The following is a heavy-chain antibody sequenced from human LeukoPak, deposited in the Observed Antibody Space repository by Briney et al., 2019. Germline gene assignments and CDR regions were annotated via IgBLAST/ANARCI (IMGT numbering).Heavy chain of an antibody. D-gene: IGHD3-10*01. V-gene: IGHV1-24*01. J-gene: IGHJ5*02. CDR1: GYTLTELS. Sequence: GASVKVSCKVSGYTLTELSMHWVRQAPGKGLEWMGGFDPEDGETIYAQKFQGRVTMTEDTSTDTAYMELSSLRSEDTAVYYCAISVPMVRGVIGFSKSRNWFDPWGQGTLVTVSS. CDR3: AISVPMVRGVIGFSKSRNWFDP. CDR2: FDPEDGET.